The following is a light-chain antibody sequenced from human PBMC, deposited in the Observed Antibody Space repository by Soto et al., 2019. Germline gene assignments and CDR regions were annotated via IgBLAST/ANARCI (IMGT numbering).Light chain of an antibody. V-gene: IGLV1-44*01. CDR2: SNN. J-gene: IGLJ3*02. Sequence: QSVLTQPPSASGTPGQRVTISCSGSSSNIGSNTVNWYQQLPETAPKLLIYSNNQRPSGVPDRFSGSKSGTSASLAISGLQSEDKADYYCAAWDDSLNGWVFGGGTKLTVL. CDR3: AAWDDSLNGWV. CDR1: SSNIGSNT.